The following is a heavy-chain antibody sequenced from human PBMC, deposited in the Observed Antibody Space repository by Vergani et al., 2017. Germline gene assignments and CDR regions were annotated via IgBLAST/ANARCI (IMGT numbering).Heavy chain of an antibody. CDR1: GGTFSSYA. CDR3: AGDTPRITMIVYGFDP. CDR2: IIPIFGTA. D-gene: IGHD3-22*01. V-gene: IGHV1-69*18. Sequence: QVQLVQSGAEVKKPGSSVKVSCKASGGTFSSYAISWVRQAPGQGLEWMGRIIPIFGTANYAQKFQGRVTITADESTSTAYMELSSLRSEDTAVYYCAGDTPRITMIVYGFDPWGQGTLVTVSS. J-gene: IGHJ5*02.